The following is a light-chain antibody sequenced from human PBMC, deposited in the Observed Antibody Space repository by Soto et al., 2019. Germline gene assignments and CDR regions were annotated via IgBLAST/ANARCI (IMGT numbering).Light chain of an antibody. V-gene: IGLV2-23*02. CDR2: EVN. J-gene: IGLJ1*01. Sequence: QSALTQPASVSGSPGQPITISCTGTSSDVGTYTLVSWYQQHPGKAPKLVIYEVNKRPAGVSKRFSGSKSGDTASLTISGLQAEDEADYYCSSYAGAITFYVFGTGTKVT. CDR3: SSYAGAITFYV. CDR1: SSDVGTYTL.